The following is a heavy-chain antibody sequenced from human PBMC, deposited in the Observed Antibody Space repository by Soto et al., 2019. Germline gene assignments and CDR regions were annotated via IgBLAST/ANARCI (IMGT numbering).Heavy chain of an antibody. D-gene: IGHD3-22*01. J-gene: IGHJ4*02. CDR2: ISYDGSNK. V-gene: IGHV3-30-3*01. Sequence: GGSLRLSCAASGFTFSSYAMHWVRQAPGKGLEWVAVISYDGSNKYYADSVKGRFTISRDNSKNTLYLQMNSLRAEDTAVYYCERAGDYYDSSGRLDYWGQGTLVTVYS. CDR3: ERAGDYYDSSGRLDY. CDR1: GFTFSSYA.